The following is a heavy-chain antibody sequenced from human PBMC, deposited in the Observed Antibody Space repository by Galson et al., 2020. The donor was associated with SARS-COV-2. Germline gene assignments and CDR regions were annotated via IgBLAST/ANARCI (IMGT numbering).Heavy chain of an antibody. Sequence: GGSLRLSCAASGFTFSTYAMSWVRQAPGKGLEWVSTISGSGGSTYYADSVKGRFTISRDNSKDTLYLQMNSLRAEDTAVYYCAKTPHHLARYFDLWGRGTLVTVSS. CDR3: AKTPHHLARYFDL. D-gene: IGHD6-6*01. CDR2: ISGSGGST. CDR1: GFTFSTYA. V-gene: IGHV3-23*01. J-gene: IGHJ2*01.